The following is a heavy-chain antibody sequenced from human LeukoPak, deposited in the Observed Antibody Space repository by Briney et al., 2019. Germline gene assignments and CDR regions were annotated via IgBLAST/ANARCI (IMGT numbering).Heavy chain of an antibody. CDR1: GGSFSGYY. D-gene: IGHD3-3*01. Sequence: SETLSLTCAVYGGSFSGYYWSWIRQPPGKGLEWIGEINHSGSTNYNPSLKSRVTISVDTSKNQFSLKLSSVTAADTAVYYCARRRLRFLPYVGYYMDVWGKGTTVTVSS. CDR2: INHSGST. CDR3: ARRRLRFLPYVGYYMDV. V-gene: IGHV4-34*01. J-gene: IGHJ6*03.